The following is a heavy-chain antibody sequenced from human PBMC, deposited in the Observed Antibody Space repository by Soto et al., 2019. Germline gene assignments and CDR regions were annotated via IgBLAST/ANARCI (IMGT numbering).Heavy chain of an antibody. CDR2: ISWNSGTI. CDR3: AKDIVDRRLGGLDV. CDR1: GITFVDYA. J-gene: IGHJ6*02. Sequence: EVQLVESGGGLVQPGRSLRLSCAASGITFVDYAIHLVRQAPGKGLEWVSVISWNSGTIGYADSVKGRFTISRDNAKNSLYLQMIRLTPEDTALYYCAKDIVDRRLGGLDVLGQGTKVTVSS. D-gene: IGHD3-22*01. V-gene: IGHV3-9*01.